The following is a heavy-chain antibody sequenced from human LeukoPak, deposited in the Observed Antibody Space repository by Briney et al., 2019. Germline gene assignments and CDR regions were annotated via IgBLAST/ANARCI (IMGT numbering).Heavy chain of an antibody. CDR1: GGSISSYY. CDR3: ARGSSRDDAFDI. Sequence: ASETLSLTCTVSGGSISSYYWNWIRQPPGKGLEWIGYIYYSGSTNYNPSLKSRVTISVDTSKNQFSLKLSSVTAADTAVYYCARGSSRDDAFDIWGQGTMVTVSS. CDR2: IYYSGST. D-gene: IGHD3-10*01. V-gene: IGHV4-59*08. J-gene: IGHJ3*02.